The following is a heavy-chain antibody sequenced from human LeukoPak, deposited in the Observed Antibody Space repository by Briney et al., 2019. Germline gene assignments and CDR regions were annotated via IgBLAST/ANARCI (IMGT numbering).Heavy chain of an antibody. CDR3: AKQTTVTTFDF. D-gene: IGHD4-17*01. CDR1: GFTFSSYT. CDR2: IGGSGGST. Sequence: GGSLRLSCAASGFTFSSYTMSWVRQAPGKGLEWVSAIGGSGGSTYYADSVKGRFTISRDNSMDTLYLQMNSLRAEDTAVYYCAKQTTVTTFDFWGQGTLVTVSS. V-gene: IGHV3-23*01. J-gene: IGHJ4*02.